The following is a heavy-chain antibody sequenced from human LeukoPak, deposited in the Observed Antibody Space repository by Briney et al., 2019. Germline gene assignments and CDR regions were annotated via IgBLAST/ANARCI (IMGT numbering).Heavy chain of an antibody. V-gene: IGHV3-23*01. CDR2: ISGSGGST. J-gene: IGHJ6*02. CDR1: GFTFSSYA. CDR3: ARGAVAARPRYYYYYGMDV. D-gene: IGHD6-6*01. Sequence: GGSLRLSCAASGFTFSSYAMSWVRQAPGKGLEWVSAISGSGGSTYYADSVKGRFTISRDNSKNTLYLQMNSLRAEDTAVYYCARGAVAARPRYYYYYGMDVWGQGTTVTVSS.